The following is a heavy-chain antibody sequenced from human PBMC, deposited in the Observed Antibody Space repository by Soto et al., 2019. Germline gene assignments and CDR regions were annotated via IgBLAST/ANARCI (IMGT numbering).Heavy chain of an antibody. CDR1: GFTFSSYA. D-gene: IGHD5-12*01. CDR2: ISGSGGST. CDR3: AKAGVVATISYYYYGMAV. J-gene: IGHJ6*02. Sequence: VQLLESGGGLVQPGGSLRLSCAASGFTFSSYAMSWVRQAPGKGLEWVSAISGSGGSTYYADSVKGWFTISRDNSKHTLYLEMNSRRDEDTAVYYCAKAGVVATISYYYYGMAVWGQGRTVTVSS. V-gene: IGHV3-23*01.